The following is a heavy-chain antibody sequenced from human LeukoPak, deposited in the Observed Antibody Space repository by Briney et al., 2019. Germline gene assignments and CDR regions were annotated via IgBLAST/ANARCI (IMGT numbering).Heavy chain of an antibody. V-gene: IGHV4-34*01. D-gene: IGHD3-22*01. CDR1: GGSFSGYY. CDR2: IYYSGST. J-gene: IGHJ4*02. Sequence: SETLSPTCAVYGGSFSGYYWSWIRQPPGKGLEWIGSIYYSGSTYYDPSLKSRVTISVDTSKYQFSLKLSSVTAADTAVYYCARRNTYYYDSSGYFDYWGQGTLVTVSS. CDR3: ARRNTYYYDSSGYFDY.